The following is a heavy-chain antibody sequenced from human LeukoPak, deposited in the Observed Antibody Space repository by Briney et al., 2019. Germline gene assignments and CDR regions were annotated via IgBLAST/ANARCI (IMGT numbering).Heavy chain of an antibody. J-gene: IGHJ4*02. CDR1: GFTFSSYW. CDR2: IKQDGSEK. V-gene: IGHV3-7*01. CDR3: ARDGGSYPTVYCFDY. Sequence: GGSLRLSCAASGFTFSSYWMSWVRQAPGKGLEWVANIKQDGSEKYYVDSVKGRFTISRDNAKNSLYLQMNSLRAEDTAVYYCARDGGSYPTVYCFDYWGQGTLVTVSS. D-gene: IGHD1-26*01.